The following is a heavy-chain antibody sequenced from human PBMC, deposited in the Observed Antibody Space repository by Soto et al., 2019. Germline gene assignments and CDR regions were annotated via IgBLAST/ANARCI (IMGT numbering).Heavy chain of an antibody. CDR3: ANEGDDFWSGYNAFDI. J-gene: IGHJ3*02. CDR2: ISYDGSNK. D-gene: IGHD3-3*01. Sequence: PGGSLRLSCAASGFTFSSYGMHWVRQAPGKGLEWVAVISYDGSNKYYADTVKGRFTISRDNSKNTLYLQMNSLRVEDTAVYYCANEGDDFWSGYNAFDIWGQGTMVTVSS. V-gene: IGHV3-30*18. CDR1: GFTFSSYG.